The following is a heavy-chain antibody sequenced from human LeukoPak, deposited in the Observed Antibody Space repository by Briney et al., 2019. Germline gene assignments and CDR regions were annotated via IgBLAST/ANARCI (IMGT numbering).Heavy chain of an antibody. CDR2: IIPIFGTA. D-gene: IGHD3-22*01. CDR1: GDTFSSYA. CDR3: ARTSARDSSGYYSYYFDY. Sequence: SVKVSCKASGDTFSSYAISWVRQAPGQGLEWMGGIIPIFGTANYAQKFQGRVTITTDESTSTAYMELSSLRSEDTAVYYCARTSARDSSGYYSYYFDYWGQGTLVTVS. J-gene: IGHJ4*02. V-gene: IGHV1-69*05.